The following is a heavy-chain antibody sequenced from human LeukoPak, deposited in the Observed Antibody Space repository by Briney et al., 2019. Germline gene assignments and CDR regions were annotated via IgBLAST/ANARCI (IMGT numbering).Heavy chain of an antibody. D-gene: IGHD3-16*01. J-gene: IGHJ4*02. V-gene: IGHV4-34*10. CDR1: GESFSDYY. Sequence: SETLSLTCAVYGESFSDYYWSWIRQPPGKGLEYIGSINYRGSTYYNPSLKSRVTLSVDTSKNQFSLKLNSVTAADTAVYYCATYKYDYVWGNHHFDYWGQGTLVAVSS. CDR3: ATYKYDYVWGNHHFDY. CDR2: INYRGST.